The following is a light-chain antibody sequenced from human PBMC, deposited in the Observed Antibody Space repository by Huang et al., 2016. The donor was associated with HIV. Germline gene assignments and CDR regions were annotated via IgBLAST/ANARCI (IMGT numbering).Light chain of an antibody. V-gene: IGKV3-15*01. Sequence: EVVMTQSPATLSVSPGERATLSCRASQSVGSNLAWYQQRPGQAPRLLIYGASMRATGGPVRFSGSGSGTDFTLTISSLQSEDFAIYYCQRYNDWLSLTFGGGTRVEIK. CDR2: GAS. J-gene: IGKJ4*01. CDR3: QRYNDWLSLT. CDR1: QSVGSN.